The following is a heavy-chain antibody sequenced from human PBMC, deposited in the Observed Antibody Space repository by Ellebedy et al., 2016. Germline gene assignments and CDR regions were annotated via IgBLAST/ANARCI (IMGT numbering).Heavy chain of an antibody. CDR1: GFTFSGYW. Sequence: GESLKISXAASGFTFSGYWMHWVRQAPGKGLVWVSRINSDGSSTTYADSVKGRFTISRDKAKNLMYLQMNSLRADDTAIYYCASRLGIGPWGQGTLVTVSS. CDR2: INSDGSST. D-gene: IGHD3-16*01. V-gene: IGHV3-74*01. CDR3: ASRLGIGP. J-gene: IGHJ5*02.